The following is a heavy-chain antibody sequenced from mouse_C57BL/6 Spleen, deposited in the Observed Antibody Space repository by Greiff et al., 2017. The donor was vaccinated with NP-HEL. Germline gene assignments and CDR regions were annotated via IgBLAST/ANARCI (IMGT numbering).Heavy chain of an antibody. V-gene: IGHV1-64*01. CDR2: IHPNSGST. J-gene: IGHJ4*01. CDR1: GYTFTSYW. Sequence: QVQLKQPGAELVKPGASVKLSCKASGYTFTSYWMHWVKQRPGQGLEWIGMIHPNSGSTNYNQKLKGKATLTVDKSSSTAYMQLSSLTSEDSAVSACERGGGPGAIDYWGQGTSVTVSS. CDR3: ERGGGPGAIDY.